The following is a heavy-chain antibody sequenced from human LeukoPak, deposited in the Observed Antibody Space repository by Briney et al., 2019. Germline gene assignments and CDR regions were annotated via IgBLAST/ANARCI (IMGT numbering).Heavy chain of an antibody. V-gene: IGHV4-59*08. Sequence: SETLSLTCTVSGGSISTYYWSWIRQPPGKGLEWIGSMYYSGSTNYKPSLKSRVTISVDTSKNQFSLKLSSVTAADTAVYYCAGHAYYYDRSGSYEAFDIWGQGTMVTVSS. CDR1: GGSISTYY. CDR2: MYYSGST. CDR3: AGHAYYYDRSGSYEAFDI. D-gene: IGHD3-22*01. J-gene: IGHJ3*02.